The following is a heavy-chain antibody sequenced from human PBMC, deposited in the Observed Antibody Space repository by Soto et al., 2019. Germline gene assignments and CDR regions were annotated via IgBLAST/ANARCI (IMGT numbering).Heavy chain of an antibody. CDR2: IIPIFGTA. CDR3: ARRRITGTRERGLDYYFDY. V-gene: IGHV1-69*13. Sequence: GASVKVSCKASGGTFSSYAISWVRQAPGQGLEWMGGIIPIFGTANYAQKFQGRVTITADESPSTAYMELSSLRSEDTAVYYWARRRITGTRERGLDYYFDYWGQGTMVTVSS. D-gene: IGHD1-7*01. J-gene: IGHJ4*02. CDR1: GGTFSSYA.